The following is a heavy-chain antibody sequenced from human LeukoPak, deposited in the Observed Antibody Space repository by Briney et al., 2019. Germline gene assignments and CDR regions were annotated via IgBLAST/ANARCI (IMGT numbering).Heavy chain of an antibody. CDR2: ISPSSDVS. D-gene: IGHD3-3*01. Sequence: ASVKVTCKASGYTFTDYYLHWVRQAPGQGLEWMGWISPSSDVSNYAQKFRGRVTMTRDTSFSTAYMELSRLRSDDTAMYYCARERVSIFGVVHYYFMDVWGKGTTVTVSS. CDR3: ARERVSIFGVVHYYFMDV. J-gene: IGHJ6*03. CDR1: GYTFTDYY. V-gene: IGHV1-2*02.